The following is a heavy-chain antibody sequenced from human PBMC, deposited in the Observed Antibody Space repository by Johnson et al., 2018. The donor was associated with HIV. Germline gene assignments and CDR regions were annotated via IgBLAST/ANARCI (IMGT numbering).Heavy chain of an antibody. CDR2: INWNGGST. D-gene: IGHD3-22*01. CDR3: SQVTASSSCYYYDALDL. CDR1: GFTFSSYG. J-gene: IGHJ3*01. V-gene: IGHV3-NL1*01. Sequence: QVQLVESGGGVVQPGRSLRVSCGTSGFTFSSYGMSWVRQAPGKGLEWVSGINWNGGSTGYADSVKGRFTISRDNSKNTMYLQMNSLRAEDPAVFYCSQVTASSSCYYYDALDLCRQGSIVTVSS.